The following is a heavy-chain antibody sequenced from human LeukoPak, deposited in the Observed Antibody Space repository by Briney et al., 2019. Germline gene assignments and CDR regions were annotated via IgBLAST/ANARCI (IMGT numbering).Heavy chain of an antibody. Sequence: GASVKVSCKASGGTFSSYAISWVRQAPGQGLEWMGGIIPIFGTANYAQKFQGRVTITADESTSTAYMELSSLRSEDTAVYYCASGNSSSRVPLYYFDYWGQGTLVTVSS. CDR2: IIPIFGTA. CDR1: GGTFSSYA. CDR3: ASGNSSSRVPLYYFDY. J-gene: IGHJ4*02. V-gene: IGHV1-69*13. D-gene: IGHD6-6*01.